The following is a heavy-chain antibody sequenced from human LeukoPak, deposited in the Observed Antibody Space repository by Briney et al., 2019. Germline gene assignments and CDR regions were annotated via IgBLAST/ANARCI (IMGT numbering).Heavy chain of an antibody. Sequence: GGSLRLSCAASGFTFSSYSMNWVRQAPGKGLEWVSSISSSSYIYYADSVKGRFTISRDNAKNSLYLQMNSLRAEDTAVYYCAREVASSSWAYYFDYWGQGTLVTVSS. V-gene: IGHV3-21*01. CDR3: AREVASSSWAYYFDY. CDR2: ISSSSYI. J-gene: IGHJ4*02. CDR1: GFTFSSYS. D-gene: IGHD6-13*01.